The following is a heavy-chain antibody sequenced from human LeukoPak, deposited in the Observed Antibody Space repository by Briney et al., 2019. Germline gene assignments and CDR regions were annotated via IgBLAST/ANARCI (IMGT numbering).Heavy chain of an antibody. Sequence: SETLSLTCTVSGGSTNNYYWTWIRQPPGKGLEWIGEINHSGSTNYNPSLKSRVTISVDTSKNQISLKLNSVTAADTAVYYCARGVVIAPQTFDYWGQGTLVTVSS. CDR1: GGSTNNYY. J-gene: IGHJ4*02. CDR2: INHSGST. V-gene: IGHV4-34*01. D-gene: IGHD2-21*01. CDR3: ARGVVIAPQTFDY.